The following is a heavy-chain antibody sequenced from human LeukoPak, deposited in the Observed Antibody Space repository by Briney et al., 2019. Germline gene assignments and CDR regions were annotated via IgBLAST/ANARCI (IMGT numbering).Heavy chain of an antibody. CDR3: ARLDPPSARGLRYDSESGGYYYYGMDV. CDR2: IYYSGST. J-gene: IGHJ6*02. D-gene: IGHD3-9*01. V-gene: IGHV4-59*01. CDR1: GGSISSYY. Sequence: SETLCLTCTVSGGSISSYYWSWIRQPPGKGLEWIGYIYYSGSTNYNPSLKSRVTISVDTSKDQFSLKLSSVTAADTAVYYCARLDPPSARGLRYDSESGGYYYYGMDVWGQGTTVTVSS.